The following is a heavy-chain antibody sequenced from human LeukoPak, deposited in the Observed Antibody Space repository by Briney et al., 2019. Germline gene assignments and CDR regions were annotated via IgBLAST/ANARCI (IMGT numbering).Heavy chain of an antibody. CDR3: ARDRAQVGAEHDY. V-gene: IGHV3-30*02. D-gene: IGHD1-26*01. CDR1: GYTFSSHG. Sequence: GGSLRLSCATSGYTFSSHGLHWVRQAPGKGLECVASIRHDGGDKYYSESVKGRFTISKDNTKNRLFLYMNSLRPEDTAVYYCARDRAQVGAEHDYWGQGTLVTVSS. CDR2: IRHDGGDK. J-gene: IGHJ4*02.